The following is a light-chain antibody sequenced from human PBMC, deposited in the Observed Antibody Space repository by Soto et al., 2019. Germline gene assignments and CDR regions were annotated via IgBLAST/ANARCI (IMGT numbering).Light chain of an antibody. J-gene: IGLJ2*01. CDR2: RNN. CDR3: AAWDDSLSGVI. CDR1: SSHIGSNY. V-gene: IGLV1-47*01. Sequence: QSVLTQPPSASGTPGQRVTISCSGSSSHIGSNYVYWYQPLPGTAPKLLIYRNNQRPSGVPDRFSGSQSGTAASLAISGLRSEDEADYSCAAWDDSLSGVIFAGGTKLTVL.